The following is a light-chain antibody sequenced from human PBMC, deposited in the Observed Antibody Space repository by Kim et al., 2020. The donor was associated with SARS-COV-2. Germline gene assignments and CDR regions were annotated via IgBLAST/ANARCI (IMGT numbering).Light chain of an antibody. J-gene: IGKJ1*01. V-gene: IGKV1-5*03. CDR3: QQYNSFPWT. CDR1: QSINSW. Sequence: DIQMTQSPSTLSASVGDRVTITCRASQSINSWLAWYQQRPGKAPNLLMYETSTLESGVPSRFSGSGSGTEFTITISSLQPGDFATYYCQQYNSFPWTFGQGTKVDIK. CDR2: ETS.